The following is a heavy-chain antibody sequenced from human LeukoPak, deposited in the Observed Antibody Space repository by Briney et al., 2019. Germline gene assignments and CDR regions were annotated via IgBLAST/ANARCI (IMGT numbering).Heavy chain of an antibody. J-gene: IGHJ4*02. CDR3: ARVPDYDFWSGYLYYFDY. CDR1: GFTFSDYY. V-gene: IGHV3-11*04. Sequence: PGGSLRLSXAASGFTFSDYYMTWFRQAPGKGLEWVSYISSSGSTIYYADSVKGRFTISRDNAKNSLYLQMNSLRAEDTAVYYCARVPDYDFWSGYLYYFDYWGQGTLVTVSS. CDR2: ISSSGSTI. D-gene: IGHD3-3*01.